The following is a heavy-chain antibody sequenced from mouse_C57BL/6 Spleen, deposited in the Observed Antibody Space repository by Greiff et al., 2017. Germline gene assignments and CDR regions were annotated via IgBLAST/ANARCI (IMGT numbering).Heavy chain of an antibody. CDR2: ISSGSSTI. V-gene: IGHV5-17*01. J-gene: IGHJ2*01. CDR3: AIYGSRRYFDD. Sequence: EVKLMESGGGLVKPGGSLKLSCAASGFTFSDYGMHWVRQAPEKGLEWVAYISSGSSTIYYADTVKGRFTLSRDNATNTLFLQMTSMRSEDTAMYYCAIYGSRRYFDDWGQGTTLTVAS. CDR1: GFTFSDYG. D-gene: IGHD1-1*01.